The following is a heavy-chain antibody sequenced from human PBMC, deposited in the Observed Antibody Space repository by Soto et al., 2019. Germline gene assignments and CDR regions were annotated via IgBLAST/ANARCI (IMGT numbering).Heavy chain of an antibody. CDR2: ISGSSSTE. D-gene: IGHD5-18*01. CDR1: GFTFRGYS. J-gene: IGHJ4*02. V-gene: IGHV3-48*02. Sequence: EVLLVESGGGLVPPGGSLRLSCAASGFTFRGYSMNWVRQAPGKGLEWISYISGSSSTEYYADSVKGRFTISRDNARNSLYPQMNSLRDEDTAVYYCARVDTAMIDYWGQGTLVTVSS. CDR3: ARVDTAMIDY.